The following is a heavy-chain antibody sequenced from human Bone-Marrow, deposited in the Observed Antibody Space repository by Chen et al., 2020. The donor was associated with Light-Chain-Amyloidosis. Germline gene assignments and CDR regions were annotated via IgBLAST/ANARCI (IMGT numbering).Heavy chain of an antibody. CDR3: ARTPLLERLLTAFDI. CDR2: INHSGST. V-gene: IGHV4-34*01. J-gene: IGHJ3*02. CDR1: GGSFSGYY. Sequence: QVQLQQWGAGLLKPSETLSLTCAVYGGSFSGYYWSWIRQPPGKGLEWIGEINHSGSTNYNPSLKSRVTISVDTSKNQFSLKLSSVTAADTAVYYCARTPLLERLLTAFDIWGQGTKVTVSS. D-gene: IGHD1-1*01.